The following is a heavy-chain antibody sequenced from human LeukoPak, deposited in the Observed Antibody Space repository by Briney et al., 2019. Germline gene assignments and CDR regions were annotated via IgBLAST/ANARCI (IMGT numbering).Heavy chain of an antibody. V-gene: IGHV3-20*04. CDR1: GFTFDDYG. D-gene: IGHD3-16*01. J-gene: IGHJ4*02. CDR2: INWNGGST. Sequence: GGSLRLPCAASGFTFDDYGMSWVRQAPGKGLEWVSGINWNGGSTGYADSVKGRFTISRDNAKNSLYLQMNSLRAEDTAVYYCIRDLFDDYSLDYWGQGALVTVSS. CDR3: IRDLFDDYSLDY.